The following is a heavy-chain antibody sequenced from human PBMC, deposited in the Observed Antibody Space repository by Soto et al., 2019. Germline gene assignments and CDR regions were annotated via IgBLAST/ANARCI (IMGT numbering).Heavy chain of an antibody. CDR3: AGGGERFLEWPYYYYGMDV. CDR1: GFTFSSYA. CDR2: ISGSGGST. D-gene: IGHD3-3*01. Sequence: EVQLLESGGGLVQPGGSLRLSCAASGFTFSSYAMSWVRQAPGKGLEWVSAISGSGGSTYYVDSVKGRFTISRDNSKNTLYLQMNSLRAEDTAVYYCAGGGERFLEWPYYYYGMDVWGQGTTVTVSS. V-gene: IGHV3-23*01. J-gene: IGHJ6*02.